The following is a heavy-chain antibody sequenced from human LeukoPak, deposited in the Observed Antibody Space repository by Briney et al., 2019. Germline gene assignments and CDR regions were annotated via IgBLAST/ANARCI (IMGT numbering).Heavy chain of an antibody. J-gene: IGHJ5*02. CDR2: INSDGYST. V-gene: IGHV3-74*01. D-gene: IGHD5-12*01. CDR1: GFTFSSYW. CDR3: ARDRRGYSGYDPGWFDP. Sequence: GGSLRLSCVASGFTFSSYWMHWVRQAPGKGLVWVSRINSDGYSTSYADSVKGRFTISRDNAKNAVYLQMNSLRAEDTAVYYCARDRRGYSGYDPGWFDPWGQGTLVTVSS.